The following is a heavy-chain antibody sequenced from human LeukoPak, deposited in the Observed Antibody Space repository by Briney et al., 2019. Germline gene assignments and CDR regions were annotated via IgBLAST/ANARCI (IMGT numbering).Heavy chain of an antibody. CDR2: ITGSGGNT. Sequence: GGSLRLSCAASGFSFSSYGMSWVRQGPGKGLEWVSTITGSGGNTDYADSVKGRFTNSRDNSKNTLYLQMHSLRAEDTAVYYCARSTRAGDGDYWGQGTLVTVSS. D-gene: IGHD5-24*01. J-gene: IGHJ4*02. CDR3: ARSTRAGDGDY. V-gene: IGHV3-23*01. CDR1: GFSFSSYG.